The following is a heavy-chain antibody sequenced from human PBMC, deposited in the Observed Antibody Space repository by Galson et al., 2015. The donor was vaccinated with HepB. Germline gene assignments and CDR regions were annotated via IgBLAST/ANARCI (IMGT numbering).Heavy chain of an antibody. Sequence: SLRLSCAASGFTFSSYAMSWVRQAPGKGLEWVSAISGSGGSTYYADSVKGRFTISRDNSKNTLYLQMNSLRAEDTAVYYCARDRGYCSGGSCYPHYWGQGTLVTVSS. CDR1: GFTFSSYA. CDR2: ISGSGGST. J-gene: IGHJ4*02. D-gene: IGHD2-15*01. V-gene: IGHV3-23*01. CDR3: ARDRGYCSGGSCYPHY.